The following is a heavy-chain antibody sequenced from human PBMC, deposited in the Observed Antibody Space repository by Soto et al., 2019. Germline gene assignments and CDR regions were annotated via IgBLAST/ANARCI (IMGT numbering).Heavy chain of an antibody. CDR2: ISSSSSDI. Sequence: GRSLRLSCAASGFTFSSYSMNWVRQTPGKGLGWVASISSSSSDIYYADSVKGRFTISRDNAKNSLYLQMNSVRAEDTAVYYCARRRFAREGWFDPWGQGTLVNVSS. CDR1: GFTFSSYS. CDR3: ARRRFAREGWFDP. J-gene: IGHJ5*02. D-gene: IGHD1-26*01. V-gene: IGHV3-21*01.